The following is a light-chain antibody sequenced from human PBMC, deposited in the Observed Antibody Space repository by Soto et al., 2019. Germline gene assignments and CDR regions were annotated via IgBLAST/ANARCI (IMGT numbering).Light chain of an antibody. CDR2: DAS. CDR3: QHRSNWPWT. V-gene: IGKV3-11*01. J-gene: IGKJ1*01. Sequence: EIVLTQSPATLSLSPGERATLSCRASQSVSSYLAWYHQKPGQAPRLLIYDASNRATGIPARFSGSGSGTDFTLTISSLEPEDFAVYYCQHRSNWPWTVGQGTKVDIK. CDR1: QSVSSY.